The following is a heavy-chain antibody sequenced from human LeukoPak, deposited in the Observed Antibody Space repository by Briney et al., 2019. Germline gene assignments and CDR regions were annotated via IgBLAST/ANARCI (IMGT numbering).Heavy chain of an antibody. Sequence: SETLSLTCAVYGGSFSGYYWSWIRQPPGKGLEWIGEINHSGSTNYNPSLKSRVTISVDTSKNQFSLKLSSVTAADTAVYYCARDLADYYDSSGWFDPWGQGTLVTVSS. V-gene: IGHV4-34*01. CDR1: GGSFSGYY. CDR3: ARDLADYYDSSGWFDP. CDR2: INHSGST. D-gene: IGHD3-22*01. J-gene: IGHJ5*02.